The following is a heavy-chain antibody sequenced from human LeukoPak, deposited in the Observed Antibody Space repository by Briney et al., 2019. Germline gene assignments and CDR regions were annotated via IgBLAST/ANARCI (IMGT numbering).Heavy chain of an antibody. CDR1: EFVFSDYY. CDR2: ISDSGSTI. V-gene: IGHV3-11*01. J-gene: IGHJ4*02. CDR3: AREMEGDYGSGTFFDL. D-gene: IGHD3-10*01. Sequence: GGSLRLSCAASEFVFSDYYMSWIRQAPGKGLEWVSYISDSGSTIYYADSVKGRFTISRDNVKNLPYLQMNGLRAEDTAVYYCAREMEGDYGSGTFFDLWGQGNMVTVSS.